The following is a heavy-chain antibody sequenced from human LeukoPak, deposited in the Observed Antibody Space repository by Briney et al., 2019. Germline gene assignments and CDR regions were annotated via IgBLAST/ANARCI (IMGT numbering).Heavy chain of an antibody. D-gene: IGHD6-19*01. J-gene: IGHJ1*01. CDR2: IYHSGNT. CDR3: VANGWYSLEH. V-gene: IGHV4-39*07. Sequence: SETLSLTCTVSSGSIRSSSYYWGWIRQPPGKGLEWIGEIYHSGNTNYNPSLKSRVTLSVDKSKNQLSLKVNSVTAADTAVYYCVANGWYSLEHWGQGTLVIVSS. CDR1: SGSIRSSSYY.